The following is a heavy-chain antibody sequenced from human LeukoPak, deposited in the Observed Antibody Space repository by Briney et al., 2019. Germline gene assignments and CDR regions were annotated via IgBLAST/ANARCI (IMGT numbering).Heavy chain of an antibody. CDR1: GFSFRSYG. CDR3: ARDWPPYGSGTFDI. D-gene: IGHD3-10*01. J-gene: IGHJ3*02. Sequence: GGSLRLSCAASGFSFRSYGMHWVRQAPGKGLEWVANIKEDGSEKYYVDPVKGRFTISRDNGKNSLYLQMNSLRAEDTAVYYCARDWPPYGSGTFDIWGQGTMVTVSS. V-gene: IGHV3-7*01. CDR2: IKEDGSEK.